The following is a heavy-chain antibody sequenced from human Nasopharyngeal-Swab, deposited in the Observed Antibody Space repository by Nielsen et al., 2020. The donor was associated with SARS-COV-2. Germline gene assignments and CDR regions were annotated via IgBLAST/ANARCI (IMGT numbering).Heavy chain of an antibody. V-gene: IGHV3-30*02. J-gene: IGHJ3*02. Sequence: GESLKISCAASGFTFSSYGMHWVRQAPGKGLEWVAFIRYDGSNKYCADSVKGRFTISRDNSKNTLYLQMNSLRAEDTAVYYCAKDMTAKYCSSTSCQREDAFDIWGQGTMVTVSS. CDR3: AKDMTAKYCSSTSCQREDAFDI. D-gene: IGHD2-2*01. CDR2: IRYDGSNK. CDR1: GFTFSSYG.